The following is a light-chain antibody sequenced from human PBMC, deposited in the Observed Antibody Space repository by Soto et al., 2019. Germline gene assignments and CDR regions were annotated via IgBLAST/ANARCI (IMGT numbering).Light chain of an antibody. CDR2: DAS. CDR1: QSVRSK. CDR3: QQYNNWPPIT. J-gene: IGKJ5*01. V-gene: IGKV3-15*01. Sequence: EIVMTQSPGTLSVSPGERATLSCRASQSVRSKLAWYQQKPGQAPRLLIYDASTRATGIPARFSGSGPGTEFTLTISSLQSEDFAVHYCQQYNNWPPITFGQGTRLEIK.